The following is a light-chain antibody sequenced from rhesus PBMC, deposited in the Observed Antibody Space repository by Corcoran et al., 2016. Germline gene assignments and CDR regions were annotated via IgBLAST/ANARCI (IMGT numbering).Light chain of an antibody. CDR3: LQYSSSPYS. V-gene: IGKV1S17*01. Sequence: DIQMTQSPSSLSASVGDTVPITCQDSQGITKYLAWFQQKPGRAPKLLIYDASTLQGGAPSRFSGSGYGTYFTLTISSLQPEDFATYYCLQYSSSPYSFGQGTKVEIK. J-gene: IGKJ2*01. CDR2: DAS. CDR1: QGITKY.